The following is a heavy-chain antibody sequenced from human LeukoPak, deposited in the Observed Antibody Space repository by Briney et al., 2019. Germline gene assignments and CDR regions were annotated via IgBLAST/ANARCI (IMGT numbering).Heavy chain of an antibody. CDR2: VNHSGGT. V-gene: IGHV4-34*01. Sequence: SETLSLTCAVYGGSFSGYYWSWIRQPPGKGLEWIGEVNHSGGTYYNPSLKSRVTISVDTSKNQFSLKLSSVTAADTAVYYCARDLYYGSGTYDYWGQGTLVTVSS. D-gene: IGHD3-10*01. J-gene: IGHJ4*02. CDR3: ARDLYYGSGTYDY. CDR1: GGSFSGYY.